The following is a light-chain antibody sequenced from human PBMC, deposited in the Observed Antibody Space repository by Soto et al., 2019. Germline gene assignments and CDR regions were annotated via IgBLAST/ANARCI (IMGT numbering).Light chain of an antibody. CDR2: DAS. J-gene: IGKJ2*01. Sequence: DIRMTQSPSSLSASVGDRVTITCQASQDISNYLTWYQQKPGKAPKLLIYDASNLETGVPSRFSGSGSGTDFTFTISSLQPEDIATYYCQQYDNLPPYTFGQGTKLEIK. V-gene: IGKV1-33*01. CDR3: QQYDNLPPYT. CDR1: QDISNY.